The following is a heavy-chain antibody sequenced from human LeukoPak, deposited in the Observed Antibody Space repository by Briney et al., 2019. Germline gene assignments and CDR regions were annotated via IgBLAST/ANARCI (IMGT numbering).Heavy chain of an antibody. CDR2: IYYSGST. Sequence: SETLSLTCTVSGGSISSYYWSWIRQPPGKGLEWIGYIYYSGSTNYNPSLKSRVAISVDTSKNQFSLKLSSVTAADTAVYYCARGRTYYDFWSGYSPEHFQHWGQGTLVTVSS. J-gene: IGHJ1*01. D-gene: IGHD3-3*01. CDR3: ARGRTYYDFWSGYSPEHFQH. CDR1: GGSISSYY. V-gene: IGHV4-59*12.